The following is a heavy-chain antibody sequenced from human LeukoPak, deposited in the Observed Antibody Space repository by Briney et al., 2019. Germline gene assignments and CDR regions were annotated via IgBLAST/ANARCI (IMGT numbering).Heavy chain of an antibody. CDR2: SYPGDSDT. CDR3: ARLARGFYYYYMDV. D-gene: IGHD6-6*01. V-gene: IGHV5-51*01. J-gene: IGHJ6*03. Sequence: GESLKISCKGSGYSFTSYWIGWVRQMPGKGLEWMGISYPGDSDTRYSPSVQGQVPNSADKSISTAYLQWSSLKASDTAMYYCARLARGFYYYYMDVWGKGTTVTVSS. CDR1: GYSFTSYW.